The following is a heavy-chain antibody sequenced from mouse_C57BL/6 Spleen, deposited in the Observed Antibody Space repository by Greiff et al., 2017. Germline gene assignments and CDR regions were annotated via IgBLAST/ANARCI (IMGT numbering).Heavy chain of an antibody. Sequence: EVQLQQSGPELVKPGASVKISCKASGYTFTDYYMNWVKQSHGKSLEWIGDINPNNGGTSYNQKFKGKATLTVDKSSSTAYMELRSLTSEDSAVYYCARGGVLCYFDYWGQGTTLTVSS. CDR1: GYTFTDYY. D-gene: IGHD1-1*02. J-gene: IGHJ2*01. CDR3: ARGGVLCYFDY. CDR2: INPNNGGT. V-gene: IGHV1-26*01.